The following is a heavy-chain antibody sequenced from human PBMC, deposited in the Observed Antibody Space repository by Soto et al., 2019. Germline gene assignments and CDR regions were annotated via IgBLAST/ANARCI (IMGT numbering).Heavy chain of an antibody. CDR2: ISAYNGNT. CDR1: GYTFTSYG. CDR3: ARDLNVLPAARGYYYYGMDV. D-gene: IGHD2-2*01. Sequence: ASVKVSCKASGYTFTSYGISWVRQDPGQGLEWMGWISAYNGNTNYAQKLQGRVTMTTDTSTSTAYMELRSLRSDDTAVYYCARDLNVLPAARGYYYYGMDVWGQGTTVTVSS. J-gene: IGHJ6*02. V-gene: IGHV1-18*01.